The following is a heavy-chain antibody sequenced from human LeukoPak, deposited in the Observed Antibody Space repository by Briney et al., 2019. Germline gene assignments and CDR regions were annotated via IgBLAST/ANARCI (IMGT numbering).Heavy chain of an antibody. CDR2: IKQDGSEK. D-gene: IGHD3-3*01. CDR1: GFTFSSYW. CDR3: ARVSGITIFGVVGYFDY. V-gene: IGHV3-7*01. Sequence: GGSLRLSCAASGFTFSSYWMSWVRQAPGKGLEWVANIKQDGSEKYYVDSVKGRFTISRDNAKNSLYLQMNSLRAEDTAVYYCARVSGITIFGVVGYFDYWGQGTLVTVSS. J-gene: IGHJ4*02.